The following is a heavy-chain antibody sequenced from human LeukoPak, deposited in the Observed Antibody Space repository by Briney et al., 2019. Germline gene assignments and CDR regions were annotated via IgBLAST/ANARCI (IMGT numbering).Heavy chain of an antibody. V-gene: IGHV4-59*01. CDR3: ARRKADSSALPFDY. Sequence: SETLTLTCTVSGDSISSYYWSWIRQPPGKGLEWIGYIYYSGSTNYNPSLQSRGTISIDTSKNQFSLKLSSVTAADTAVYYCARRKADSSALPFDYWGQGTLVTVSS. CDR1: GDSISSYY. J-gene: IGHJ4*02. D-gene: IGHD3-22*01. CDR2: IYYSGST.